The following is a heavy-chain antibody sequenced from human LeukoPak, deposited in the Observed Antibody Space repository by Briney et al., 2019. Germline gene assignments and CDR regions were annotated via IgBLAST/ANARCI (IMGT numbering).Heavy chain of an antibody. CDR1: GFTFSSYG. D-gene: IGHD5-18*01. Sequence: GGSLRLSCAASGFTFSSYGMHWVRQAPGKGLVWVSRIDSDGSSTRYADSVKGRFTISRDNAKNTLYLQMNSVRAEDTAVYYCTREKAMVSYYRMDVWGQGTTVTVSS. J-gene: IGHJ6*02. CDR3: TREKAMVSYYRMDV. CDR2: IDSDGSST. V-gene: IGHV3-74*01.